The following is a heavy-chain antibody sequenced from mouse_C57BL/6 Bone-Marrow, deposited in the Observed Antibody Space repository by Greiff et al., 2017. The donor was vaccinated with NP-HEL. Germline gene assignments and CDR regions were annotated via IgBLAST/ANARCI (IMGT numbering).Heavy chain of an antibody. Sequence: VMLVESGAELARPGASVKLSCKASGYTFTSYGISWVKQRTGQGLEWIGELYPRSGNTYYNEKFKGKATLTADKSSSTAYMELRSLTSEDSAVYFCARSYYYGSSYDYAMDYWGQGTSVTVSS. CDR2: LYPRSGNT. V-gene: IGHV1-81*01. D-gene: IGHD1-1*01. CDR3: ARSYYYGSSYDYAMDY. CDR1: GYTFTSYG. J-gene: IGHJ4*01.